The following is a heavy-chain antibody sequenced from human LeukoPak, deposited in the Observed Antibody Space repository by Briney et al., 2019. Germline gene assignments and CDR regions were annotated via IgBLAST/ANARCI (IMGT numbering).Heavy chain of an antibody. J-gene: IGHJ4*02. CDR3: GRVEEGLLDY. D-gene: IGHD3-16*01. CDR2: ISYDGSNK. V-gene: IGHV3-30-3*01. Sequence: GGSLRLSCAASGFTFSSYAMHWVRQAPGKGLEWVAVISYDGSNKYYADSVKGRFTISRDNSKNTLYLQMNSLRAEDTAVYYCGRVEEGLLDYWGQEPLVTVS. CDR1: GFTFSSYA.